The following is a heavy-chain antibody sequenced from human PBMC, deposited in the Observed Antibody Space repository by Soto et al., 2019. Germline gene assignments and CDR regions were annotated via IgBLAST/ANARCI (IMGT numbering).Heavy chain of an antibody. J-gene: IGHJ4*02. V-gene: IGHV3-33*06. Sequence: QVQLVESGGGVVQPGRSLRLSCVASGFSFTTYGLHWVRQAPGKGLEWVAVIWYDGSNQYYADSVKGRFTISRDNSKNILYLEMNSMRVEDTAVYYCVKDHCGGDCYSDPYFDSWGQGTLVTVSS. D-gene: IGHD2-21*02. CDR2: IWYDGSNQ. CDR1: GFSFTTYG. CDR3: VKDHCGGDCYSDPYFDS.